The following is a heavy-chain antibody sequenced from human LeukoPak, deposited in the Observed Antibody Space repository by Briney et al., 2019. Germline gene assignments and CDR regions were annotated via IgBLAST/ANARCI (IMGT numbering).Heavy chain of an antibody. D-gene: IGHD3-16*01. CDR3: GGAGPARGGGGDY. J-gene: IGHJ4*02. CDR2: ISAYNGNT. CDR1: GYTFTSYG. Sequence: GASVKVSCTASGYTFTSYGISWVRQAPGQGLEWMGWISAYNGNTNYAQKLQGRVTMTTDTSTSTAYMELRSLRSDDTAVYFWGGAGPARGGGGDYWGQGTLVTVSS. V-gene: IGHV1-18*01.